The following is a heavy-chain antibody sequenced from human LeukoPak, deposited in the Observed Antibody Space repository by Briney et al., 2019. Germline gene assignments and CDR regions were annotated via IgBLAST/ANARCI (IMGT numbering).Heavy chain of an antibody. CDR2: ISYDGSDK. Sequence: PGRSLRLSCAASGFTFSNYDMHWVRQAPGKGLEWVAVISYDGSDKYYADYVKGRFTISRDSSKDTLYLQMNSLRAEDTAVYYRARDTSWRRTETDAFDIWGQGTMVTVSS. D-gene: IGHD4-17*01. V-gene: IGHV3-30*19. J-gene: IGHJ3*02. CDR1: GFTFSNYD. CDR3: ARDTSWRRTETDAFDI.